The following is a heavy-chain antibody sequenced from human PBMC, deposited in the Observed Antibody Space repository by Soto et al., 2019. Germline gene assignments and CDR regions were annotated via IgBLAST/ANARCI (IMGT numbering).Heavy chain of an antibody. V-gene: IGHV5-51*01. CDR2: IYPGDSDT. CDR3: ARYYYDSSGYRYYFDY. CDR1: GYIFTSYW. J-gene: IGHJ4*02. D-gene: IGHD3-22*01. Sequence: VESLKISCKGSGYIFTSYWICWCLQMAVKGLEWMGIIYPGDSDTRYSPSFQGQVTISADKSISTAYLQWSSLKASDTAMYYCARYYYDSSGYRYYFDYWGQGTPVTVSS.